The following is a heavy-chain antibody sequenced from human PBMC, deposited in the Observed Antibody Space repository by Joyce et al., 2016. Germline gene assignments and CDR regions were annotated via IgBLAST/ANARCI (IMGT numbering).Heavy chain of an antibody. CDR3: VRDDIDGYNYFEY. CDR2: IHFTGST. D-gene: IGHD5-24*01. Sequence: QVQLQESGPGLVKPSETLSLTCSVPGDSISQKYWNWIRQPPVKGLGWIGYIHFTGSTNYNPSLKSRVTMSVDTSKSQFSLTLTSVTSADTAVYYCVRDDIDGYNYFEYWGQGILVTVSS. CDR1: GDSISQKY. V-gene: IGHV4-59*13. J-gene: IGHJ4*02.